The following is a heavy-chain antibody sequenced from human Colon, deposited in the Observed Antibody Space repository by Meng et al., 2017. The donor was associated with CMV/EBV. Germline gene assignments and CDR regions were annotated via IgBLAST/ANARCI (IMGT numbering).Heavy chain of an antibody. CDR2: IYWNDDK. CDR1: GFSLSTSGVG. Sequence: SGLTLVKPTQALTLTCTFPGFSLSTSGVGVGWIRQPPGKALEWLAHIYWNDDKRYSPSLKSRLTIAKDTPRNQVVLILTNLDPVDTATYYCAHMGTYYDFWSGYWPNWFDPWGQGTLVTVSS. D-gene: IGHD3-3*01. V-gene: IGHV2-5*01. CDR3: AHMGTYYDFWSGYWPNWFDP. J-gene: IGHJ5*02.